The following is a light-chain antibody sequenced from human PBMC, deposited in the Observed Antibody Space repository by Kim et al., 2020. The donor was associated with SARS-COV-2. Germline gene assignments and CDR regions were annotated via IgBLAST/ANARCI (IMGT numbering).Light chain of an antibody. CDR1: ETISIN. CDR3: QQYYTWPLQYT. J-gene: IGKJ2*01. CDR2: GAS. V-gene: IGKV3-15*01. Sequence: EIVMTQSPATLSVSPGERATLSCRASETISINLAWYRQKPGQAPRLLIYGASTMVTGITARFSGSGSGTDFTLTISSLQSEDFAVYYCQQYYTWPLQYTFGQGTKMAI.